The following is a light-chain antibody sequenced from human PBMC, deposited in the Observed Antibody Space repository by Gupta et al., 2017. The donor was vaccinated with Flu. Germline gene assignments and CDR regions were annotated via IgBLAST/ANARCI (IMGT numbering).Light chain of an antibody. CDR3: QQYGTSPRT. V-gene: IGKV3-20*01. J-gene: IGKJ1*01. CDR1: QSVSSTY. Sequence: EIVLTQSPGTLSLSPGERATLSCRASQSVSSTYLAWYQQTPSQAPRLLIYHMSTRAAGIPDRFSSSGSGTDFTLTITRLETVNGAVYYWQQYGTSPRTFGQGTKVEIK. CDR2: HMS.